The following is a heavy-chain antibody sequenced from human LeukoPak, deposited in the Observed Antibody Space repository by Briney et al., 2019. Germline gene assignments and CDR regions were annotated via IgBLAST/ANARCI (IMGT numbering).Heavy chain of an antibody. D-gene: IGHD3-10*01. V-gene: IGHV4-34*01. CDR1: GGSFSGYY. J-gene: IGHJ5*02. CDR3: ARVMAMVRGVTKYNWFDP. Sequence: PSEALSLTCAVYGGSFSGYYWGWIRQPPGKGLEWIGEINNSGSTNYNPSLKSRVTISVDTSKNQFSLKLSSVTAADTAVYYCARVMAMVRGVTKYNWFDPWGQGTLVTVSS. CDR2: INNSGST.